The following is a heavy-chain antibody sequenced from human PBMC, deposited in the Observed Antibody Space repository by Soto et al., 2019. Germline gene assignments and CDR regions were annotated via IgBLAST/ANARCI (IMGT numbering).Heavy chain of an antibody. CDR1: GYTFTSYD. V-gene: IGHV1-8*01. Sequence: QVQLVQSGAEVKKPGASVKVSCKASGYTFTSYDINWVRQATGQGLEWMGWMNPNSGNTGYAQKFQGRVTMTRTPPIGPAYMGLGTRDPREPAGFYCAGRGNGGSWYSYYYSGMDVWGQGTTFTV. CDR3: AGRGNGGSWYSYYYSGMDV. CDR2: MNPNSGNT. D-gene: IGHD6-13*01. J-gene: IGHJ6*02.